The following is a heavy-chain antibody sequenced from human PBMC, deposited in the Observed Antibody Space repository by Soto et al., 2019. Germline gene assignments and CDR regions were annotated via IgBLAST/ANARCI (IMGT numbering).Heavy chain of an antibody. Sequence: QPGGSLRLSCAASGFTFSSYGMHWVRQAPGKGLEWVAVISYDGSNKYYADSVKGRFTISRDNSKNTLYLQMNSLRAEDTAVYYCARGSEVVVPADYYFDYWGQGTLVTVSS. V-gene: IGHV3-30*03. CDR1: GFTFSSYG. CDR3: ARGSEVVVPADYYFDY. J-gene: IGHJ4*02. CDR2: ISYDGSNK. D-gene: IGHD2-2*01.